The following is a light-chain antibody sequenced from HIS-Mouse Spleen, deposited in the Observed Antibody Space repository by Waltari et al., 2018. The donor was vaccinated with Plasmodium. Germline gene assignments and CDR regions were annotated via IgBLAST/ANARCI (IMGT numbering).Light chain of an antibody. J-gene: IGLJ2*01. CDR1: SSDVGGYNY. CDR3: SSYAGSNNLV. CDR2: YVS. V-gene: IGLV2-8*01. Sequence: QSALTQPPSASGSPGQSVTIPCTGTSSDVGGYNYVSWYQQPPGKAPKLMIYYVSKRPSGVPDRFSGSKSGHTASLTVSGLQAEDEADYYCSSYAGSNNLVFGGGTKLTVL.